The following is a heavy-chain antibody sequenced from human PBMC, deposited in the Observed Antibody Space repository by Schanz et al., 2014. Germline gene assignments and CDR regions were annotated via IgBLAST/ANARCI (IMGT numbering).Heavy chain of an antibody. D-gene: IGHD1-7*01. CDR3: VKDLGTATREGWAFAS. V-gene: IGHV3-33*02. CDR1: GFTFSRCG. CDR2: IWFDGSNK. Sequence: VQLVESGGGVVQPGRSLRLSCAASGFTFSRCGMHWVRQTPAKGLEWVAIIWFDGSNKYYADSVKGRFTISRDNSRNTLFLQMNSLRAEDTAVYYCVKDLGTATREGWAFASWGQGTLXTVSS. J-gene: IGHJ4*02.